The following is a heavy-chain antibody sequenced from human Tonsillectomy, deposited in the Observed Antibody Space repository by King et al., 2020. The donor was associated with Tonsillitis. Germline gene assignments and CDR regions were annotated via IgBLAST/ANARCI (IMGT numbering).Heavy chain of an antibody. Sequence: VQLVESGGGLVQPGGSLRLSCAASGFTFSSYNMNWVRQAPGKGLEWVSYISSSSSAIYYADSVKGRFTISRDNAKNSLYLQMSSLRAEDTAVYYCARYRPLRFLSFDYWGQGTLVTVSS. CDR1: GFTFSSYN. J-gene: IGHJ4*02. CDR2: ISSSSSAI. V-gene: IGHV3-48*01. D-gene: IGHD3-16*02. CDR3: ARYRPLRFLSFDY.